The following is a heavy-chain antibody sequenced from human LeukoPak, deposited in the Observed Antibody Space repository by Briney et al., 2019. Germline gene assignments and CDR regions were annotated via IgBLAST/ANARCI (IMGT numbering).Heavy chain of an antibody. Sequence: GGSLRLSCSASGFTFSIYGMHWVRQAPGKGLEWVAVMSNDGSRKDYADSVKGRFTISRDNSKNTLYLQMNSLRADDTAVYYCAKPLHYYYSNAAWYFDLWGRGTLVTVSS. CDR1: GFTFSIYG. CDR2: MSNDGSRK. J-gene: IGHJ2*01. D-gene: IGHD3-22*01. CDR3: AKPLHYYYSNAAWYFDL. V-gene: IGHV3-30*18.